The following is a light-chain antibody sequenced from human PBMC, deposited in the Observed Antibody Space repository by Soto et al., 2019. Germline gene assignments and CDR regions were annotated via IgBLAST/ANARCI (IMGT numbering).Light chain of an antibody. CDR2: ATS. Sequence: EIVMTQSPATLSVSPGERVTLSCRASQSVSSNLAWYQQKPGQAPRLLIYATSTRATGIPARFSGSGSGTDFTLTISSLEPEDFAVYYCQQRSNWLTFGGGTKVEIK. V-gene: IGKV3-11*01. CDR1: QSVSSN. J-gene: IGKJ4*01. CDR3: QQRSNWLT.